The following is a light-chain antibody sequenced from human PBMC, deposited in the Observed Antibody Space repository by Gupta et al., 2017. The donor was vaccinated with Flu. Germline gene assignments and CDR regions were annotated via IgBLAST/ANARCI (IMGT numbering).Light chain of an antibody. J-gene: IGKJ3*01. CDR1: PDISSSL. CDR3: QQYGSSSL. V-gene: IGKV3-20*01. Sequence: GERATHTCRASPDISSSLVAWHQQRRGPAPRLLNYGASSRAGGLPDRCGGSGAGAHITPTSSRLEPEDFVVYYCQQYGSSSLFGPGTKVDVK. CDR2: GAS.